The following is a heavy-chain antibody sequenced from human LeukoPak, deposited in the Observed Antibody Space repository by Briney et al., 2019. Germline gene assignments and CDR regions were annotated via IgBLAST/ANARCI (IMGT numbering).Heavy chain of an antibody. CDR2: INPSGGST. CDR1: GYTFTNYY. J-gene: IGHJ4*02. V-gene: IGHV1-46*01. CDR3: ARALVGAKSGGD. Sequence: ASVKVSCKASGYTFTNYYMHWVRQAPGQGLDWMGIINPSGGSTSYAQEFQGRVTMTRDTSTSIVYMELSGLRSEDTAVYYCARALVGAKSGGDWGQGTLVTVSS. D-gene: IGHD1-26*01.